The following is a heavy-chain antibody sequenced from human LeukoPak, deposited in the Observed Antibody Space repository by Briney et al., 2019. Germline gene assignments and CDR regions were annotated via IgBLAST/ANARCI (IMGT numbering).Heavy chain of an antibody. J-gene: IGHJ4*02. V-gene: IGHV4-34*01. CDR3: ADGTGYYFDY. D-gene: IGHD1-1*01. Sequence: SETLSLTCAVYGGSFSGYYWSWIRQPPGKGLEWIGEINHSGSTNYNPSLKSRVTISVDTSKNQFSLKLSSVAAADTAVYYCADGTGYYFDYWGQGTLVTVSS. CDR2: INHSGST. CDR1: GGSFSGYY.